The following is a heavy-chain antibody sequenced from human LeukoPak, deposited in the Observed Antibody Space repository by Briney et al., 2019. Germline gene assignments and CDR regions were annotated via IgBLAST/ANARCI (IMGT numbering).Heavy chain of an antibody. CDR2: ITPSDGA. CDR1: GYTFTAYA. Sequence: GASVKVSCESSGYTFTAYAVHLVRQAPGQGLELMGWITPSDGANYAQKFQGRVTMTRDTSMSTAYMDLNRLTSDDTAVYFCARDRYGDGFAHFDYWGQGTLVTVSS. D-gene: IGHD5-24*01. J-gene: IGHJ4*02. CDR3: ARDRYGDGFAHFDY. V-gene: IGHV1-2*02.